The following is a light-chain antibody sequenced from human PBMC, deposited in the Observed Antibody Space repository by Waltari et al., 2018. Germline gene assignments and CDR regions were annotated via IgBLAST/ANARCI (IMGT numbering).Light chain of an antibody. V-gene: IGKV1-17*01. CDR3: LQFKSHPWT. CDR1: QGISID. J-gene: IGKJ1*01. Sequence: DIQMTQSPPSLSASAGDTVTITCRASQGISIDLNWYQQKPGKPPKRLIYAASNLESGVPSRFSGSGSGTDFTLTISSLQPEDFATYYSLQFKSHPWTFGQGTKVEIK. CDR2: AAS.